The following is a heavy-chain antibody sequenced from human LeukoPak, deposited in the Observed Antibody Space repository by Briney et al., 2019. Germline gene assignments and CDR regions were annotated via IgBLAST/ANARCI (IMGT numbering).Heavy chain of an antibody. J-gene: IGHJ5*02. CDR1: GYTFTSYD. CDR3: AREEDGNWFDP. V-gene: IGHV1-69*04. Sequence: SVKVSCKASGYTFTSYDINWVRQAPGQGLEWMGRIIPILGIANYAQKFQGRVTITADKSTSTAYMELSSLRSEDTAVYYCAREEDGNWFDPWGQGTLVTVSS. CDR2: IIPILGIA.